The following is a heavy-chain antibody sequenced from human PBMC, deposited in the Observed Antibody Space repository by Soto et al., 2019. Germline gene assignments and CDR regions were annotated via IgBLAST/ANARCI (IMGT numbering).Heavy chain of an antibody. Sequence: SETLSLTCTVSGGSVSSGSYYWSWIRQPPGKGLEWIGYIYYSGSTNYNPSLKSRVTISVDTSKNQFSLKLSSVTAADTAVYYCASSRGYSYGYFDYWGQGTLVTVSS. J-gene: IGHJ4*02. CDR1: GGSVSSGSYY. V-gene: IGHV4-61*01. CDR2: IYYSGST. CDR3: ASSRGYSYGYFDY. D-gene: IGHD5-18*01.